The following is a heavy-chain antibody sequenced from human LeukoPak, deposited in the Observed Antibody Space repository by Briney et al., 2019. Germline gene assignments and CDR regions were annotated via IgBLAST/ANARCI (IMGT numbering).Heavy chain of an antibody. V-gene: IGHV1-2*06. CDR2: INPNSGGT. CDR1: GSTFTGYY. J-gene: IGHJ4*02. D-gene: IGHD3-9*01. CDR3: ARDQVIDDILTGYYDNTFDY. Sequence: ASVKVSCKASGSTFTGYYMHWVRQAPGQGLEWMGRINPNSGGTNYAQKFQGRVTMTRDTSISTAYMELSRLRSDDTAVYYCARDQVIDDILTGYYDNTFDYWGQGTLVTVSS.